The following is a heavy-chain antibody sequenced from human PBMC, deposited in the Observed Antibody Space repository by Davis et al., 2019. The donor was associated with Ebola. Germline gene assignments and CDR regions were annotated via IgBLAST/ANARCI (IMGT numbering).Heavy chain of an antibody. CDR2: IRADGVNT. V-gene: IGHV1-46*01. D-gene: IGHD3-3*01. J-gene: IGHJ4*02. CDR3: AREYDDWYYFDY. Sequence: ASVKVSCKASGYSFTTYHVHWVRQAPGQGLEWMGLIRADGVNTEYARRFQGRVTMTRDTSSSTAYMELSSLRSEDTAVYYCAREYDDWYYFDYWGQRTLVSVS. CDR1: GYSFTTYH.